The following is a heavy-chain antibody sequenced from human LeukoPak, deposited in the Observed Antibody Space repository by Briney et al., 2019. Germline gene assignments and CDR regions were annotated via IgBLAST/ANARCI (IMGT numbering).Heavy chain of an antibody. Sequence: SETLSLTCAVYGGSFSGYYWSWIRQPPGKGLEWIGEINHSGSTNYSPSLKSRVTISVDTSKNQFSLKLSSVTAADTAVYFCARARNYYDSSDYYYEGDAFDIWGQGTMVTVSS. V-gene: IGHV4-34*01. CDR1: GGSFSGYY. D-gene: IGHD3-22*01. CDR3: ARARNYYDSSDYYYEGDAFDI. J-gene: IGHJ3*02. CDR2: INHSGST.